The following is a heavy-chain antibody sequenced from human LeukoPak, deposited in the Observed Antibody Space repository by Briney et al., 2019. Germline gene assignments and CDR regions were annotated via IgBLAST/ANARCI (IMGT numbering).Heavy chain of an antibody. J-gene: IGHJ4*02. CDR3: ARGLVGATEPDY. D-gene: IGHD1-26*01. Sequence: SETLSLTCAVYGGSFSGYYWSWIRQPPGKGLXWIGEINHSGSTNYNPSLKSRVTISVDTSKNQFSLKLSSVTAADTAVYYCARGLVGATEPDYWGQGTLVTVSS. CDR2: INHSGST. CDR1: GGSFSGYY. V-gene: IGHV4-34*01.